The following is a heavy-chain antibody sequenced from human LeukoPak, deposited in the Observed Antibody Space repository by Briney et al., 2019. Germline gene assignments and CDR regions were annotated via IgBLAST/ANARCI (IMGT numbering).Heavy chain of an antibody. CDR3: ARFGHCSSTSCYYYYYYGMDV. CDR2: ISYDGSNK. CDR1: GFTFSSYA. J-gene: IGHJ6*02. V-gene: IGHV3-30-3*01. D-gene: IGHD2-2*01. Sequence: GGSLRLSCAASGFTFSSYAMHWVRQAPGKGLEWVAVISYDGSNKYYADSVKGRFTISRDNSKNTLYPQMNSLRAEDTAVYYCARFGHCSSTSCYYYYYYGMDVWGQGTTVTVSS.